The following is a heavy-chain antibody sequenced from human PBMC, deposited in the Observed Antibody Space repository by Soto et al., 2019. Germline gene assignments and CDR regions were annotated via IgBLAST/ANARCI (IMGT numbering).Heavy chain of an antibody. Sequence: ESGGGLVQPGGSLSLSCEAAGFTFSSRLMTWVRQGPGKGLDWVANIKQDENGKDYVDSVKGRFTISRANAMNSLYLQMNSLRAEDTAVYYCATHDGPAAAGLVLDFWGQGTLVTVSS. D-gene: IGHD6-13*01. V-gene: IGHV3-7*02. CDR1: GFTFSSRL. J-gene: IGHJ4*02. CDR3: ATHDGPAAAGLVLDF. CDR2: IKQDENGK.